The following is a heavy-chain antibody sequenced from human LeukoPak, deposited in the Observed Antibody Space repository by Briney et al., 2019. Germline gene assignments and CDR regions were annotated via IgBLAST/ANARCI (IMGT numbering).Heavy chain of an antibody. CDR2: MNPNSGNT. CDR3: ARGRNLYCSGGSCYLDY. D-gene: IGHD2-15*01. V-gene: IGHV1-8*01. Sequence: ASVKVSCKASGYTFTSYDINWVRQATGQGLEWMGWMNPNSGNTGYARKFQGRVTMTRNTSISTAYMELSSLRSEDTAVYYCARGRNLYCSGGSCYLDYWGQGTLVTVSS. CDR1: GYTFTSYD. J-gene: IGHJ4*02.